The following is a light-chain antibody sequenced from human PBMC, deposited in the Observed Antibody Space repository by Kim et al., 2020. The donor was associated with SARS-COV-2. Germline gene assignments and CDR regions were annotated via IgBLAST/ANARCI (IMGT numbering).Light chain of an antibody. J-gene: IGKJ2*01. V-gene: IGKV3-15*01. Sequence: EVVMTQSPATLSVSPGERATLSCRASQSVSTNLAWFQQKPGQAPRLLIYAASTRATGIPARFTGSGSGTEFTLTIISLQSEDFAVYYWPAYNYRARGYTFGQGTQLEI. CDR2: AAS. CDR1: QSVSTN. CDR3: PAYNYRARGYT.